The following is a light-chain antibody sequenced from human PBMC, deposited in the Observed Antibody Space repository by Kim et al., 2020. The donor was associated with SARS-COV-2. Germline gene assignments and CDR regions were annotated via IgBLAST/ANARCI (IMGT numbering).Light chain of an antibody. V-gene: IGLV3-1*01. Sequence: SYELTQPPSVSVSPGQTASITCSGDKLGDKYACWYQQKPGQSPVLVIYQDSKRPSGIPERFSGSNSGNTATLTISGTQAMDEADYYCQAWDSSSHVVFCGGTQLTVL. J-gene: IGLJ2*01. CDR2: QDS. CDR3: QAWDSSSHVV. CDR1: KLGDKY.